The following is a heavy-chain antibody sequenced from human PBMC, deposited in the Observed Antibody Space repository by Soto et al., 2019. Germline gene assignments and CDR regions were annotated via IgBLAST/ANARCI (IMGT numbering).Heavy chain of an antibody. CDR1: GGSFSGYY. J-gene: IGHJ4*02. D-gene: IGHD3-3*01. CDR3: ARGRYHQPDKKYFRVLEWLLKYYFDY. Sequence: QVQLQQWGAGLLKPSETLSLTCAVYGGSFSGYYWSWIRQPPGKGLEWIGEINHSGSTNYNPSLKSRVTISVDTSKNQFSLKLSSVTAADTAVYYCARGRYHQPDKKYFRVLEWLLKYYFDYWGQGTLVTVSS. CDR2: INHSGST. V-gene: IGHV4-34*01.